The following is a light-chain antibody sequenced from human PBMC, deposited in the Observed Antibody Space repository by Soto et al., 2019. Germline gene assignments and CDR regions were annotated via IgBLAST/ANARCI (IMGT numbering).Light chain of an antibody. V-gene: IGKV3-20*01. J-gene: IGKJ5*01. Sequence: EIVLTQSPGTLSLSPGERITLSCRASQSVTSDYLAWYQQTPGQAPRLLIDGASSRATGIPDRFSGSGSGTDFSLTITTVEPEDFAVYYCPNYGYGRDAFGKGTRLESK. CDR1: QSVTSDY. CDR3: PNYGYGRDA. CDR2: GAS.